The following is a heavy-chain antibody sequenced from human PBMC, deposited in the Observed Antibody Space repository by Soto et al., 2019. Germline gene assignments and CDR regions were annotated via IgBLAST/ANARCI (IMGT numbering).Heavy chain of an antibody. Sequence: XVLRLACAASGFTVNNNYMGWVPQAPGKGLEWVSLIYSGDSTYYTDSVKGRFTISRDNSKNTTYLQMSSLRAEDTAVYYCARDKSWGPGTLVTVSS. J-gene: IGHJ5*02. CDR1: GFTVNNNY. V-gene: IGHV3-53*01. CDR3: ARDKS. CDR2: IYSGDST.